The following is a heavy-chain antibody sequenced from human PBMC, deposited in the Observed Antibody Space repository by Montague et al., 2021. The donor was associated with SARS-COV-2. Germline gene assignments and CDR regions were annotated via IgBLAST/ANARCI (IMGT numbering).Heavy chain of an antibody. CDR3: VREKYYFDDSGSK. D-gene: IGHD3-22*01. J-gene: IGHJ4*02. CDR1: GVSISSGSYY. CDR2: VYHTGST. V-gene: IGHV4-61*01. Sequence: SETLSLTCSVSGVSISSGSYYWSWVRQPPGKGLEWIGYVYHTGSTNYNPSLKSRVTLSIGTSKNQFSLNLTSVTAADTAVYYCVREKYYFDDSGSKWCQGTLGTV.